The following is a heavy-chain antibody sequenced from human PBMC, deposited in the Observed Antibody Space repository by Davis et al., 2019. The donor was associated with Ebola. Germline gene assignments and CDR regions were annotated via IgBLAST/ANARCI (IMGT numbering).Heavy chain of an antibody. CDR1: GGSISTYY. CDR2: IFYSGST. D-gene: IGHD2-2*03. Sequence: MPSETLSLTCTVSGGSISTYYWSWIRQPPGNGLEWNGYIFYSGSTNYNTSLKSRLTISVNTSKNQFSLKLSSLTAADTAGYYCARGIGLSAFDIWVQGTMVTVSS. CDR3: ARGIGLSAFDI. J-gene: IGHJ3*02. V-gene: IGHV4-59*01.